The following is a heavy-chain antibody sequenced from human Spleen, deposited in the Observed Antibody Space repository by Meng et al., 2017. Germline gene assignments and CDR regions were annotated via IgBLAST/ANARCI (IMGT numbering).Heavy chain of an antibody. CDR2: ITPFNGNT. Sequence: SVKVSCKASGGTFTYRYLHWVRQAPGQALEWMGWITPFNGNTNYAQKFQDRVTITRDRSMSTAYIELSSLRSEDTAMYYCATWGRYDSKGAFDIWGQGTMVTVSS. CDR1: GGTFTYRY. D-gene: IGHD3-22*01. V-gene: IGHV1-45*02. CDR3: ATWGRYDSKGAFDI. J-gene: IGHJ3*02.